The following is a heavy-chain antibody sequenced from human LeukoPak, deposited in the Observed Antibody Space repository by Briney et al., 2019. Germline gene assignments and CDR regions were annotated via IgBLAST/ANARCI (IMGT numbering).Heavy chain of an antibody. V-gene: IGHV3-11*04. D-gene: IGHD2-15*01. J-gene: IGHJ4*02. CDR3: ATIREYCSGDSCYPL. CDR1: GFTFSDYY. Sequence: PGGSLRLSCAASGFTFSDYYMSWIRQAPGRGLEWVSYISSSGSTIYYADSVKGRFTISRDNAKNSLCLQMNSLRAEDTAVYYCATIREYCSGDSCYPLWGQGTLVTVSS. CDR2: ISSSGSTI.